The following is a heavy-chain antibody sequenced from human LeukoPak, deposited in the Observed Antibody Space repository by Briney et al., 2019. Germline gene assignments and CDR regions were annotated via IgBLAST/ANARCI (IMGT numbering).Heavy chain of an antibody. Sequence: PSETLSLTCTVSGGSISSYYWSWIRQPPGKGLEWIGYNYTSGSTNYNPSLKSRVTISVDTSKNQFSLKLSSVTAADTAVYYCARRYCSSTSCYTGGYYYYYMDVWGKGTTVTVSS. CDR3: ARRYCSSTSCYTGGYYYYYMDV. J-gene: IGHJ6*03. CDR1: GGSISSYY. D-gene: IGHD2-2*02. CDR2: NYTSGST. V-gene: IGHV4-4*09.